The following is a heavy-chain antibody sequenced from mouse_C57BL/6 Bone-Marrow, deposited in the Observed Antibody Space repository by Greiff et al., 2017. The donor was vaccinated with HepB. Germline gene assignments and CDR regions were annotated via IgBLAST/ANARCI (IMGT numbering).Heavy chain of an antibody. J-gene: IGHJ1*03. CDR1: GYTFTSYW. D-gene: IGHD2-4*01. V-gene: IGHV1-72*01. CDR2: IDPNSGGT. Sequence: VQLQQPGAELVKPGASVKLSCKASGYTFTSYWMHWVKQRPGRGLEWIGRIDPNSGGTKYNEKFKSKATLTVDKPSSTAYMQLSSLTSEDSAVYYCAGPIYDDYDATFYWYFDVWGTGTTVTVSS. CDR3: AGPIYDDYDATFYWYFDV.